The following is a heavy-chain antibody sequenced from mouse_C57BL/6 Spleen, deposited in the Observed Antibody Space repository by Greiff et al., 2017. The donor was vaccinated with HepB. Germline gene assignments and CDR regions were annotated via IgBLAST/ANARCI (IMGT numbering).Heavy chain of an antibody. D-gene: IGHD2-1*01. V-gene: IGHV5-9-1*02. J-gene: IGHJ2*01. CDR3: TRDRDYGNYFDY. CDR1: GFTFSSYA. Sequence: EVQRVESGEGLVKPGGSLKLSCAASGFTFSSYAMSWVRQTPEKRLEWVAYISSGGDYIYYADTVKGRFTISRDNARNTLYLQMSSLKSEDTAMYYCTRDRDYGNYFDYWGQGTTLTVSS. CDR2: ISSGGDYI.